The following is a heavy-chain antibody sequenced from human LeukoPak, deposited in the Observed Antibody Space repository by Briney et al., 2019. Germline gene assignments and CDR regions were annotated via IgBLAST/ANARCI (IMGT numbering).Heavy chain of an antibody. CDR1: GDSIRKSRYY. CDR3: ARHRGYSYGYAALDI. J-gene: IGHJ3*02. V-gene: IGHV4-39*07. Sequence: SESLSLTCTVSGDSIRKSRYYWGWLRQPPGKGLEWIGSIDDGGSTYYNPVLKSLVTISVDTSKNQFSLILSSVTAADTAVYYCARHRGYSYGYAALDIWGQGTMVTVSS. CDR2: IDDGGST. D-gene: IGHD5-18*01.